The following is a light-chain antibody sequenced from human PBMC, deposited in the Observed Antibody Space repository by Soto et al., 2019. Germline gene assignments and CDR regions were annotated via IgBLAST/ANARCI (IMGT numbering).Light chain of an antibody. CDR1: QSDNSF. CDR2: HTS. Sequence: EIVLTQSPVTLSLSPGERATLSCRASQSDNSFLAWYQQKPGQAPRLLIYHTSKRATGIPARFSGSGSGTDFTLTISSLEPEDFAIYYCQQRAKWPLTFGGGTKVEIK. V-gene: IGKV3-11*01. CDR3: QQRAKWPLT. J-gene: IGKJ4*01.